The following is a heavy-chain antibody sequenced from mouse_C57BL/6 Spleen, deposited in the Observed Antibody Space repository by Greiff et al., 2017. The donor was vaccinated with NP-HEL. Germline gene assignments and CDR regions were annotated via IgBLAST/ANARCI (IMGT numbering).Heavy chain of an antibody. D-gene: IGHD1-1*01. V-gene: IGHV1-9*01. CDR1: GYTFTGYW. Sequence: QVQLQQSGAELMKPGASVKLSCKATGYTFTGYWIEWVKQRPGHGLEWIGEILPGSGSTNYNEKFKGKATFTADTSSNTAYMQLSSLTTEDSAIYYCARSKVYYYGSSYVYYAMDYWGQGTSVTVSS. CDR3: ARSKVYYYGSSYVYYAMDY. J-gene: IGHJ4*01. CDR2: ILPGSGST.